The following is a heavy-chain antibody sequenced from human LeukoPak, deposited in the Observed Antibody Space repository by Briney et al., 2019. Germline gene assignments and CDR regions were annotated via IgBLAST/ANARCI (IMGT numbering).Heavy chain of an antibody. D-gene: IGHD6-25*01. Sequence: GGSLRLFCAASGFTFSSYAMSWVRQAPGKGLEWVSAISGSGGSTYYADSVKGRFTISRDNSKNTLYLQMNSLRAEDTAVYYCAKDGGGHFDAFDIWGQGAMVTVSS. CDR2: ISGSGGST. CDR1: GFTFSSYA. V-gene: IGHV3-23*01. J-gene: IGHJ3*02. CDR3: AKDGGGHFDAFDI.